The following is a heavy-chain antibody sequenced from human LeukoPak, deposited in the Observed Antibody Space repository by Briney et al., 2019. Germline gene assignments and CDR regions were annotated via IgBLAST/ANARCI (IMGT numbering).Heavy chain of an antibody. J-gene: IGHJ4*02. V-gene: IGHV3-48*03. CDR3: ARTTRSGWVTFDN. CDR1: GFPFGSYS. CDR2: ISSSGSTI. Sequence: GGSLRLSCAASGFPFGSYSMNWVRQAPGKGLEWVSYISSSGSTIYYADSVKGRFTISRDNAKNSLYLQMNSLRAEDTAVYYCARTTRSGWVTFDNWGQGTLVTVSS. D-gene: IGHD6-19*01.